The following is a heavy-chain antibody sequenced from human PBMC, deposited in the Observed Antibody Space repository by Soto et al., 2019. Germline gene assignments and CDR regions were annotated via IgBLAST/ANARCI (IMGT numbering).Heavy chain of an antibody. CDR2: IYYSGST. J-gene: IGHJ5*02. D-gene: IGHD6-19*01. CDR1: GGSISSSSYY. Sequence: QLQLQESGPGLVKPSETLSLTCTVSGGSISSSSYYWGWIRQPPGKGLEWIGRIYYSGSTYYNPALKSRVTISVDTSKNQFSLKLSSVTAADTAVYYCARQWLVNWFDPWGQGTLVTVSS. V-gene: IGHV4-39*01. CDR3: ARQWLVNWFDP.